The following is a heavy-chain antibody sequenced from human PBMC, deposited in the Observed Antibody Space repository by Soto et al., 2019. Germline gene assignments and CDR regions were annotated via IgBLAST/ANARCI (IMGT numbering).Heavy chain of an antibody. J-gene: IGHJ4*02. CDR3: ARGFEKGYSYGYPNYFDY. V-gene: IGHV1-69*13. CDR2: IIPIFGTA. Sequence: ASVKVSCKASGGTFSSYAISWVRQAPGQGLEWMGGIIPIFGTANYAQKFQGRVTITADESTSTAYMELSSLRSEDTAVYYCARGFEKGYSYGYPNYFDYWGQGTLVTVSS. CDR1: GGTFSSYA. D-gene: IGHD5-18*01.